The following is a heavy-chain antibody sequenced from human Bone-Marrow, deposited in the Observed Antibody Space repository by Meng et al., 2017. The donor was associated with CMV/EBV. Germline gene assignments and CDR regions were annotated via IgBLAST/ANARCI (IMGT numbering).Heavy chain of an antibody. CDR1: GYTFTSYY. Sequence: ASEKVSCKASGYTFTSYYMHGVRQAPGQGLEWMGIINPSGGSTSYEQKFQGRVTMTRDTSTSTVYMELRSLRSDDTAVYYCARDTNSDFWSGYHPNYYYYSLDVWGQGTTVTVSS. J-gene: IGHJ6*02. CDR2: INPSGGST. CDR3: ARDTNSDFWSGYHPNYYYYSLDV. D-gene: IGHD3-3*01. V-gene: IGHV1-46*01.